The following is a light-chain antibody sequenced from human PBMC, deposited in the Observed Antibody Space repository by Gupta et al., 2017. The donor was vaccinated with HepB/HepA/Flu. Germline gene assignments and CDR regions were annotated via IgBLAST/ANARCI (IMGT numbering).Light chain of an antibody. J-gene: IGLJ2*01. CDR2: RNN. V-gene: IGLV1-47*01. Sequence: QSVLTQPPSASGTPGQTVTISCSGSSSNVETNYVYWYQQLPGTAPKLLIYRNNQRPSGVPDRFSGSKSGTSASLAISGLRSEDEADYYCASWDDSRSGPGVFGGGTKLTVL. CDR1: SSNVETNY. CDR3: ASWDDSRSGPGV.